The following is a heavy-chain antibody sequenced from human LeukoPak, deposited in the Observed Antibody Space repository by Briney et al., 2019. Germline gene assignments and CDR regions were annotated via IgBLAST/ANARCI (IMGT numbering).Heavy chain of an antibody. CDR1: GFTSSSYA. D-gene: IGHD3-16*01. Sequence: GASLRLSCAASGFTSSSYAMSWVRQAPGKGLEWVSAISGGGGSTYYADSVKGRFTISRDNSKNTLYLQMNSLRAEDTAVYYCARRYDYVWGSYHTFDYWGQGTLVTVSS. V-gene: IGHV3-23*01. CDR2: ISGGGGST. CDR3: ARRYDYVWGSYHTFDY. J-gene: IGHJ4*02.